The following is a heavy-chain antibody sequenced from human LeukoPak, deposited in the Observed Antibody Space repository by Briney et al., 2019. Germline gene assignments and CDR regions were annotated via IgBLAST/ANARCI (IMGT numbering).Heavy chain of an antibody. CDR2: INHSGST. CDR3: ARGHLYCSSTSCHRASWFGP. CDR1: GGSFSGYY. V-gene: IGHV4-34*01. D-gene: IGHD2-2*01. Sequence: PSETLSLTCAVYGGSFSGYYWSWIRQPPGKGLEWIGEINHSGSTNYNPSLKSRVTISVDTSKNQFSLKLSPVTAADTAVYYCARGHLYCSSTSCHRASWFGPWGQGTLVTVSS. J-gene: IGHJ5*02.